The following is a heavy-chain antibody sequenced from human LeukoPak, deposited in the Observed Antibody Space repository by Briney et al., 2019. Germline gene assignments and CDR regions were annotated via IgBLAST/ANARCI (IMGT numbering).Heavy chain of an antibody. J-gene: IGHJ4*02. CDR2: IYYSGST. V-gene: IGHV4-59*01. CDR1: GGSISSYY. D-gene: IGHD3-22*01. CDR3: AKSGYSTYYFDY. Sequence: PSETLSLTCTVPGGSISSYYWSWIRQPPGKGLEWIGYIYYSGSTNYNPSLKSRVTISVDTSKNQFSLKLSSVTAADTAVYYCAKSGYSTYYFDYWGQGTLVTVSS.